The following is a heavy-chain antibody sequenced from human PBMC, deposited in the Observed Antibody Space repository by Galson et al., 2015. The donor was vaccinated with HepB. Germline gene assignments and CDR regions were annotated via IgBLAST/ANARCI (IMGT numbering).Heavy chain of an antibody. CDR2: ISAYNGNT. D-gene: IGHD6-6*01. CDR1: GYTFTSYG. J-gene: IGHJ4*02. V-gene: IGHV1-18*04. CDR3: ARGPRGSSSTKLFDY. Sequence: SVKVSCKASGYTFTSYGISWVRQAPGQGLEWMGWISAYNGNTNYAQKLQGRVTMTTDTSTSTAYMELRSLRSDDTAVYYCARGPRGSSSTKLFDYWGQGTLVTVSS.